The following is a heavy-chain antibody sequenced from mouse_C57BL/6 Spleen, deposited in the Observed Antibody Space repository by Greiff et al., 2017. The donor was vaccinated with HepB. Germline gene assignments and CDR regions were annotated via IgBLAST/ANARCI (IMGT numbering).Heavy chain of an antibody. CDR2: IWSGGST. CDR3: ARRGYYGNYVAWFAY. Sequence: VQLQQSGPGLVQPSQSLSITCTVSGFSLTSYGVHWVRQSPGKGLEWLGVIWSGGSTDYNAAFISRLSISKDNSKSQVFFKMNSLQAEDTAIYYGARRGYYGNYVAWFAYWGQGTLVTVSA. D-gene: IGHD2-1*01. CDR1: GFSLTSYG. J-gene: IGHJ3*01. V-gene: IGHV2-2*01.